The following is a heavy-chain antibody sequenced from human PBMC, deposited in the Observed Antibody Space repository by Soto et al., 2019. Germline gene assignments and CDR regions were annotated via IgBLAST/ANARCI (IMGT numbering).Heavy chain of an antibody. CDR2: ISGSGGST. CDR1: GFSFSSYA. V-gene: IGHV3-23*01. J-gene: IGHJ3*02. CDR3: ANDRMGYCSSTSCPKNRQDSFDI. Sequence: EVQLLESGGGLVQPGGSLRLSCAASGFSFSSYAMSWVRQAPGKGLEWVSAISGSGGSTYAADSVKGRFTISRDYTKNTQHLQMNSLRPEDTSVYYCANDRMGYCSSTSCPKNRQDSFDIWGQGTMVTVSS. D-gene: IGHD2-2*01.